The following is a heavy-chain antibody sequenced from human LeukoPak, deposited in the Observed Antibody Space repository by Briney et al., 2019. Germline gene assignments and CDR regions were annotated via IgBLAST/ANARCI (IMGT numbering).Heavy chain of an antibody. V-gene: IGHV3-7*01. Sequence: GGSLRLSCAASGFTFSSSWMSWVRQAPGKGLEWVANIKQDGSEKYYVDSVKGRFTISRDNAKNSLYLQMNSLRAEDTAVYYCARYYDFWSGYYGGIDYWGQGTLVTVSS. CDR1: GFTFSSSW. J-gene: IGHJ4*02. CDR2: IKQDGSEK. CDR3: ARYYDFWSGYYGGIDY. D-gene: IGHD3-3*01.